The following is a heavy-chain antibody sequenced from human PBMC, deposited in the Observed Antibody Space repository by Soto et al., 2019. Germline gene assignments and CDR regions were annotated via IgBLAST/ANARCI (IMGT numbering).Heavy chain of an antibody. CDR1: GFTFSSYS. Sequence: GGSLRLSCAASGFTFSSYSMNWVRQAPGKGLEWVSSISSSSSYIYYADSVKGRFTISRDNAKNSLYLQMNSLRAEDTAVYYCAGEGMPESRIIGFDPWGQGTLVTVSS. CDR3: AGEGMPESRIIGFDP. D-gene: IGHD2-2*01. J-gene: IGHJ5*02. CDR2: ISSSSSYI. V-gene: IGHV3-21*01.